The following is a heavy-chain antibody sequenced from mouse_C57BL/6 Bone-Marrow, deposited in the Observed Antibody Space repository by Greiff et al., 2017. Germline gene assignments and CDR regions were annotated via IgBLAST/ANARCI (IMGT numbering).Heavy chain of an antibody. CDR1: GFNIKDDY. V-gene: IGHV14-4*01. D-gene: IGHD2-3*01. J-gene: IGHJ4*01. Sequence: VQLQQSGAELVRPGASVKLSCTASGFNIKDDYMHWVKQRPEQGLEWIGWIDPENGDTEYASKFQGKATITAETSSNTAYLQLSSLTSEDTAVYYCTTGDGYYTDAMDYWGQGTSVTVSS. CDR3: TTGDGYYTDAMDY. CDR2: IDPENGDT.